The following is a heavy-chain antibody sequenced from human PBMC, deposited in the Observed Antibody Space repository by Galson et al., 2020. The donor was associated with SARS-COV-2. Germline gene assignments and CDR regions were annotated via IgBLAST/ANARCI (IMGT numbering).Heavy chain of an antibody. V-gene: IGHV1-8*01. CDR2: XXSXXXAT. Sequence: ASVKVSCKASGYTFTNXDINWVXXXSGQGLEWMGWXXSXXXATGXXQKFEGRVTMNRDTSTRISCRELRSLTSEDTAVYYCVRGGGSYRSDRDTYFSHGMDVWGQGTTVTVSS. D-gene: IGHD3-22*01. CDR1: GYTFTNXD. J-gene: IGHJ6*02. CDR3: VRGGGSYRSDRDTYFSHGMDV.